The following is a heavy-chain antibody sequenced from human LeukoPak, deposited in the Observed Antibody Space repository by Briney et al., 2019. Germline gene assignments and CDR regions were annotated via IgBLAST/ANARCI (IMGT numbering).Heavy chain of an antibody. V-gene: IGHV3-21*01. Sequence: GGSLRLSCAASGFNFSSSSMNWIRQAPGKGLEWVSSITSSSNYIYYADSVKGRFTISRDNAKNTLYLQMNSLRAEDTAVYYCAGSYYYDSSGYPDYWGQGTLVTVSS. D-gene: IGHD3-22*01. CDR1: GFNFSSSS. CDR2: ITSSSNYI. J-gene: IGHJ4*02. CDR3: AGSYYYDSSGYPDY.